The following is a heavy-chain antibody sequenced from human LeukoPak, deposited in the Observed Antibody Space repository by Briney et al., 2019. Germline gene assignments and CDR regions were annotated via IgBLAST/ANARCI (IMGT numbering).Heavy chain of an antibody. CDR3: AKGDYDFWSGYLVY. CDR1: GFTFSSYA. V-gene: IGHV3-23*01. D-gene: IGHD3-3*01. J-gene: IGHJ4*02. Sequence: PGGSLRLSCAASGFTFSSYAMSWVRQAPGKGLEWVSAISGSGGSTYYADSVKGRFTISRDNSKNTLYLQMNSLRAEDTAVCYCAKGDYDFWSGYLVYWGQGTLVTVSS. CDR2: ISGSGGST.